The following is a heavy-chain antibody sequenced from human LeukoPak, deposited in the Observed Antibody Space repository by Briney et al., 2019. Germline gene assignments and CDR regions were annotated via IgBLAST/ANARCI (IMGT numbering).Heavy chain of an antibody. CDR2: ISYDGNNK. D-gene: IGHD4-17*01. V-gene: IGHV3-30-3*01. CDR3: ATDYGDTGRSYFDY. CDR1: GFTFSRYA. J-gene: IGHJ4*02. Sequence: GGSLRLSCAASGFTFSRYAIHWVRQAPGKGLEWVAVISYDGNNKYYADSVKGRLTISRDNSKNTLYLQMDSLRAEDTAVYYCATDYGDTGRSYFDYWGQGTLVTVSS.